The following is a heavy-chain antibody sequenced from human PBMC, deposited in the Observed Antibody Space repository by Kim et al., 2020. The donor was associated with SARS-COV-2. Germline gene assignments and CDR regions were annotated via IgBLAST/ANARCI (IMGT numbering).Heavy chain of an antibody. D-gene: IGHD2-2*01. V-gene: IGHV4-39*01. J-gene: IGHJ3*02. Sequence: SETLSLTCTVSGGSISSSSYYWGWIRQPPGKGLEWIGSIYYSGSTYYNPSLKSRVTISVDTSKNQFSLKLSSVTAADTAVYYCAKNIVVVPAAPEAAFDIWGQGTMVTVSS. CDR3: AKNIVVVPAAPEAAFDI. CDR1: GGSISSSSYY. CDR2: IYYSGST.